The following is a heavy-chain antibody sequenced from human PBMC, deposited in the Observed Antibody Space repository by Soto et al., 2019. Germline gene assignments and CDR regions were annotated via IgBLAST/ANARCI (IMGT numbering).Heavy chain of an antibody. Sequence: QITLKESAPTLVQPTQTLTLRCTFSGFSLSPVGVGVGWIRQPPGKALEWIAVIYWDNDKRYNTSLSNRLSINQDLSRNQVVVTMINTDPVDTGTYYCAHLTITYGGVIGLDAFDIWGQGTLVTVSS. J-gene: IGHJ3*02. V-gene: IGHV2-5*02. CDR1: GFSLSPVGVG. CDR3: AHLTITYGGVIGLDAFDI. CDR2: IYWDNDK. D-gene: IGHD3-16*02.